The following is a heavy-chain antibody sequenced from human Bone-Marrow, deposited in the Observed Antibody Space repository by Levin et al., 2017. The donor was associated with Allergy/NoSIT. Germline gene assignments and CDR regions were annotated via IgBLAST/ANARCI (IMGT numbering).Heavy chain of an antibody. CDR1: GGTFSSYA. CDR3: ARPYSGRHYYYYGMDV. V-gene: IGHV1-69*06. J-gene: IGHJ6*02. D-gene: IGHD1-26*01. CDR2: IIPIFGTA. Sequence: SVKVSCKASGGTFSSYAISWVRQAPGQGLEWMGGIIPIFGTANYAQKFQGRVTITADKSTSTAYMELSSLRSEDTAVYYCARPYSGRHYYYYGMDVWGQGTTVTVSS.